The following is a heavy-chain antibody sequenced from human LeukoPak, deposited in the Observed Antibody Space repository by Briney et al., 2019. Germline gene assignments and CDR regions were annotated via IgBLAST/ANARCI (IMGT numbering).Heavy chain of an antibody. J-gene: IGHJ5*02. Sequence: ASVKVSCKASGYTFTSYDINWVRQATGQGLEWMGWMNPNSGNTGYAQKFQGRVTMTRNTSISTAYMELSSLRSEDTAVYYCVRADYDILTGYLNWFDPWGQGTLVTVSS. D-gene: IGHD3-9*01. V-gene: IGHV1-8*01. CDR3: VRADYDILTGYLNWFDP. CDR2: MNPNSGNT. CDR1: GYTFTSYD.